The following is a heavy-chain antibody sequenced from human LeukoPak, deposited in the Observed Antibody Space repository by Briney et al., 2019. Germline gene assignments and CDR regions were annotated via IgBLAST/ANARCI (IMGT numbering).Heavy chain of an antibody. J-gene: IGHJ4*02. CDR2: IYTSGST. D-gene: IGHD5-18*01. V-gene: IGHV4-61*02. CDR1: GGSIGSGSYY. Sequence: PSETLSLTXTVSGGSIGSGSYYWSWIRQPAGKGLEWIGRIYTSGSTNYNPSLKSRVTISVDTSKNQFSLKLSSVTAADTAVYYCARDSMVIGIDYWGQGTLVTVSS. CDR3: ARDSMVIGIDY.